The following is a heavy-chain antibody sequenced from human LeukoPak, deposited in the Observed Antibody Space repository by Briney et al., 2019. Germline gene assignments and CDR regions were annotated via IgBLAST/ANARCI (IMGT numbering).Heavy chain of an antibody. CDR1: GGTFSSYA. D-gene: IGHD5-24*01. V-gene: IGHV1-69*04. CDR2: IIPILGIA. Sequence: SVKVSCKASGGTFSSYAISWVRQAPGQGLEWMGRIIPILGIANYAQKFQGRVTITADESTSTAYMELSSLRSEDTAVYYCARDQKDGYNYPHHWGQGTLVTVSS. CDR3: ARDQKDGYNYPHH. J-gene: IGHJ5*02.